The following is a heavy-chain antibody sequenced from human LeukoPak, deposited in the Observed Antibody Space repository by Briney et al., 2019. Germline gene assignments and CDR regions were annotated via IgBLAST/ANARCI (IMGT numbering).Heavy chain of an antibody. CDR3: ARAQSGYRYGLMRDY. Sequence: ASVKVSCKAGGYTCTGYEMQWVRQAPGHGLEGIGWINPNSGGTNYAQKFQGRVTITRDTSISTAYIELSRLRSDATAVYYCARAQSGYRYGLMRDYWGQGTLVTVSS. D-gene: IGHD5-18*01. CDR2: INPNSGGT. CDR1: GYTCTGYE. V-gene: IGHV1-2*02. J-gene: IGHJ4*02.